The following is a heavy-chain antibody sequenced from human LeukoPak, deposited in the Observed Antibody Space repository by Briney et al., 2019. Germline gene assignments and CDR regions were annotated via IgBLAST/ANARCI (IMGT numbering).Heavy chain of an antibody. CDR3: ARESYDYVWGSYRVDY. J-gene: IGHJ4*02. D-gene: IGHD3-16*02. CDR1: GYTFTGYY. Sequence: ASVKVSCKASGYTFTGYYMHWVRQAPGQGLEWIGRINPNSGGTNYAQKFQGRVTMTRDTSISTAYMELSRLRSDDTAVYYCARESYDYVWGSYRVDYWGQGTLVTVSS. CDR2: INPNSGGT. V-gene: IGHV1-2*06.